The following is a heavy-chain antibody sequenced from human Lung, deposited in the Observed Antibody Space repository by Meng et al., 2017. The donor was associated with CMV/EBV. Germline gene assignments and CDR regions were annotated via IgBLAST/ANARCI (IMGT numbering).Heavy chain of an antibody. V-gene: IGHV5-51*01. CDR3: ARQLYCSSTSCYTNAFDI. D-gene: IGHD2-2*02. J-gene: IGHJ3*02. CDR1: GYSFTSYW. CDR2: IYPGDSDT. Sequence: GEXXKISCKGSGYSFTSYWIGWVRQMPGKGLEWMGIIYPGDSDTTYSPSFQGQVTISADKSISTAYLQWSSLKASDTAMYYCARQLYCSSTSCYTNAFDIWGQGTXVTVSS.